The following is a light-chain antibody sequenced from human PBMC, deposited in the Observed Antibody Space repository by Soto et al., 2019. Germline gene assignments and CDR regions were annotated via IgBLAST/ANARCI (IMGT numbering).Light chain of an antibody. J-gene: IGKJ1*01. Sequence: DIQMTQSPSTLSASVGDRVTITCRSSEIITNRLAWYQQKPGKAPKVLIYDASSLESGVPSRFSGSGSGTEISLTISSLQPDDFATYYCQLYNHYWTFGQGTKVDIK. CDR2: DAS. CDR3: QLYNHYWT. CDR1: EIITNR. V-gene: IGKV1-5*01.